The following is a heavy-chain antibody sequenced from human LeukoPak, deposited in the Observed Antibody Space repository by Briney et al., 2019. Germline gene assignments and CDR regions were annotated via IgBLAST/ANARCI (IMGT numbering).Heavy chain of an antibody. D-gene: IGHD2-15*01. CDR3: ARGWPDYYSMDI. CDR2: IYYSGTT. CDR1: GGSMSSFY. V-gene: IGHV4-59*01. Sequence: SETLSLTCTVSGGSMSSFYWSWVRQPPGKRLEWIGYIYYSGTTSYNPSLKGRVTISIDTSNNHFSLKVMSVTAGDTAMYYCARGWPDYYSMDIWGPGTTVTVSS. J-gene: IGHJ6*02.